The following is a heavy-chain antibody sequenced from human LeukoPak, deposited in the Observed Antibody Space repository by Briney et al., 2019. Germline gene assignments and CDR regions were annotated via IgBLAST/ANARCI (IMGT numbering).Heavy chain of an antibody. CDR1: GFTFSSYD. J-gene: IGHJ5*02. D-gene: IGHD3-22*01. CDR2: ISGSGGST. V-gene: IGHV3-23*01. Sequence: PGGSLRLSCAASGFTFSSYDMSWVRQTPGKGLEWVSAISGSGGSTYYADSVKGRFTISRDNSKNTLYLQMNSLRAEDTAVYYCAKDSSGYTNWFDPWGQGTLVTVSS. CDR3: AKDSSGYTNWFDP.